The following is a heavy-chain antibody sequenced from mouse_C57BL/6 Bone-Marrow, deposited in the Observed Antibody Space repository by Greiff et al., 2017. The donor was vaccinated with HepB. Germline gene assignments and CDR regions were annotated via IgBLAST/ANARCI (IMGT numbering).Heavy chain of an antibody. Sequence: VKLVESGAELARPGASVKLSCKASGYTFTSYGISWVKQRTGQGLEWIGEIYPRSGNTYYNEKFKGKATLTADKSSSTAYMELRSLTSEDSAVYFCAVLLLRRGYFDVWGTGTTVTVSS. CDR2: IYPRSGNT. D-gene: IGHD1-1*01. CDR3: AVLLLRRGYFDV. J-gene: IGHJ1*03. V-gene: IGHV1-81*01. CDR1: GYTFTSYG.